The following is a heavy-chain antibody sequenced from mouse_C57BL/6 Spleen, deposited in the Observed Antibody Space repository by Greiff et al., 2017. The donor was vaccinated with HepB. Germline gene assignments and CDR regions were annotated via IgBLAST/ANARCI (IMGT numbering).Heavy chain of an antibody. CDR2: IDPSDSYT. J-gene: IGHJ2*01. V-gene: IGHV1-69*01. CDR3: ARRSNYYFDY. Sequence: QVQLQHPGAELVMPGASVKLSCKASGYTFTSYWMHWVKQRPGQGLEWIGEIDPSDSYTNYNQKFKGKSTLTVDKSSSTAYMQLSSLTSEDSAVYYCARRSNYYFDYWGQGTTLTVSS. D-gene: IGHD2-5*01. CDR1: GYTFTSYW.